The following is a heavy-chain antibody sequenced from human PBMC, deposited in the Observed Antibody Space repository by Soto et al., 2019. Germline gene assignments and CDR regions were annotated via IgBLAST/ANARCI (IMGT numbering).Heavy chain of an antibody. CDR1: GFTFSNAW. J-gene: IGHJ6*02. D-gene: IGHD3-3*01. V-gene: IGHV3-15*01. CDR2: IKSKTDDGTT. CDR3: TTDAFGGTICGVVTPDV. Sequence: GGSLRLSCAASGFTFSNAWMSWVRQAPGKGLEWVGRIKSKTDDGTTDYAAPVKGRFTISRDDSKNTLYLQMNSLKTEDTAVYYCTTDAFGGTICGVVTPDVWGQGTTVTVSS.